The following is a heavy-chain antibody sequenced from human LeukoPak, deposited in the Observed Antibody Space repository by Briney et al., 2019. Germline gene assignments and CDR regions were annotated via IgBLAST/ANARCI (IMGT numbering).Heavy chain of an antibody. CDR2: IYYSGST. V-gene: IGHV4-39*07. Sequence: SETLSLTCTVSGGSISSSSYYWGWIRQPPGKGLEWIGSIYYSGSTYYNPSLKSRVTISVDTSKNQFSLKLSSVTAADTAVYYCARGIAAAGFYYFDYWGQGTLVTVSS. D-gene: IGHD6-13*01. CDR1: GGSISSSSYY. J-gene: IGHJ4*02. CDR3: ARGIAAAGFYYFDY.